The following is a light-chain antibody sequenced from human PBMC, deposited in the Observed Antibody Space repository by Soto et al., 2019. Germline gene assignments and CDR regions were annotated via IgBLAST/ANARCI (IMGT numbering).Light chain of an antibody. CDR3: QQYGTSPFT. Sequence: EIVLTQSPGTLSLSPGETASLSCRASQSVSSRYLAWYQQKPGQALRLLIYGASSRAAGIPDRVRGSGSATHDTLTIAGLEPGDFGVYYCQQYGTSPFTFGPRTKVD. J-gene: IGKJ3*01. CDR1: QSVSSRY. CDR2: GAS. V-gene: IGKV3-20*01.